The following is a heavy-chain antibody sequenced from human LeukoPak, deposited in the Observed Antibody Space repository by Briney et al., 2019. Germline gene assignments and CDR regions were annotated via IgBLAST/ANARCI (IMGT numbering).Heavy chain of an antibody. CDR2: IKADGSNR. J-gene: IGHJ4*02. CDR3: ARLDHLGYCSSTSCDHDY. CDR1: GFTFSNSW. D-gene: IGHD2-2*01. V-gene: IGHV3-7*02. Sequence: GGSLRLSCAASGFTFSNSWMNWVRQAPGKGLEWVANIKADGSNRNYADSVKGRFTISRDNAKNTLYLQMNSLRAEDTAVYYCARLDHLGYCSSTSCDHDYWGQGTLVTVSS.